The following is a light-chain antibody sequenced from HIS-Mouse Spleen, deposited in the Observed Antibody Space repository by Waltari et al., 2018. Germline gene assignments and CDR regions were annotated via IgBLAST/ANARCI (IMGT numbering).Light chain of an antibody. V-gene: IGKV3-11*01. CDR1: QSVSSY. J-gene: IGKJ3*01. Sequence: EIVLTQSPATLSLSPGERATVACRASQSVSSYLAWYQQKPGQAPRRLIYDASNRATGIPARFSGSGSGTDFTLPISSLEPEDFAGYYCQQRSNWSFTFGPGTNVDIK. CDR3: QQRSNWSFT. CDR2: DAS.